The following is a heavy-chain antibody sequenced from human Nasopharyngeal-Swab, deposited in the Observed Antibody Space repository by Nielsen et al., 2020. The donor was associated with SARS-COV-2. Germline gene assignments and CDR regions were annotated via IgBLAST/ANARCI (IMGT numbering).Heavy chain of an antibody. CDR3: VRDRDIFGYDSSGYYGADAFDL. CDR2: ISFDGTNK. Sequence: SLKISCAASGFIFHSFAMHWVRQSLGKGPEWVALISFDGTNKYYAGSVRGRFTISRDTSKDTLYLQMNNLRAEDTAVYYCVRDRDIFGYDSSGYYGADAFDLWGQGTMVTVSA. D-gene: IGHD3-22*01. J-gene: IGHJ3*01. V-gene: IGHV3-30*04. CDR1: GFIFHSFA.